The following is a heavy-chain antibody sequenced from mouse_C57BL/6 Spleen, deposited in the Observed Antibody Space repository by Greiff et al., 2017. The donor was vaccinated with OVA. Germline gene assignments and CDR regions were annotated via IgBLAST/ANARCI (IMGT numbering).Heavy chain of an antibody. D-gene: IGHD1-1*01. CDR2: IDPEDGDT. J-gene: IGHJ4*01. CDR1: GFNFKDYY. V-gene: IGHV14-2*01. CDR3: AIGGYYGSTPSAMDY. Sequence: VQLQQSGAELVKPGASVKLSCTASGFNFKDYYMHWVKQRTEQGLEWIGRIDPEDGDTNYAPKFQGKATITADTSSNTAYLQLSSLTSEDTAVYYGAIGGYYGSTPSAMDYWGQGTSVTVSS.